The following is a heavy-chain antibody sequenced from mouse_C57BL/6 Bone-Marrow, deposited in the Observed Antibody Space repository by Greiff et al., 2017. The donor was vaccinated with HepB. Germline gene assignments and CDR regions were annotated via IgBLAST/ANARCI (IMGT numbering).Heavy chain of an antibody. CDR1: GFNIKDDY. CDR3: TLYDGYSFDY. V-gene: IGHV14-4*01. CDR2: IDPENGDT. J-gene: IGHJ2*01. Sequence: EVKLVESGAELVRPGASVKLSCTASGFNIKDDYMHWVKQRPEQGLEWIGWIDPENGDTEYASKFQGKATITADTSSNTAYLQLSSLTSEDTAVYYCTLYDGYSFDYWGQGTTLTVSS. D-gene: IGHD2-3*01.